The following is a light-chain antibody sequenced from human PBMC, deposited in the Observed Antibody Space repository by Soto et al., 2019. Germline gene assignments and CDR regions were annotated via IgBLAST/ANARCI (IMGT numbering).Light chain of an antibody. CDR1: SSDVGSYNL. CDR3: GYYAGSSTYV. Sequence: QSALTQPASVSGSPGQSITISCTGTSSDVGSYNLVSWYQQHSGKAPKLMIYEGSKRPSGVSNRFSGSKSGNTASLTNSGLQAEDDADYDCGYYAGSSTYVVATGTKVTFL. CDR2: EGS. J-gene: IGLJ1*01. V-gene: IGLV2-23*01.